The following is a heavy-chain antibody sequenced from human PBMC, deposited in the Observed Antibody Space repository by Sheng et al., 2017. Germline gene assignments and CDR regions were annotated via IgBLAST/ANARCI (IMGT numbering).Heavy chain of an antibody. CDR3: ARDYYGSGRPFDY. V-gene: IGHV3-48*03. D-gene: IGHD3-10*01. CDR2: ISSSGSTI. CDR1: GFTFSSYE. J-gene: IGHJ4*02. Sequence: EVQLVESGGGLVQPGGSLRLSCAASGFTFSSYEMNWVRQAPGKGLEWVSYISSSGSTIYYADSVKGRFTISRDNAKNSLYLQMNSLRAEDTAVYYCARDYYGSGRPFDYWGQGTLVTVSS.